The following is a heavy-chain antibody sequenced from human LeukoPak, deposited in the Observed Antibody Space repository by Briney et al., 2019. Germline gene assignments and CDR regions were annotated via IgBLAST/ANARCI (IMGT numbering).Heavy chain of an antibody. Sequence: GGSLRLSCAASGFTFSTHSMTWVRQAPGKGLEWVSSITSSSSYIYYADSVKGRFTISRDNAKSSLYLQMNSLRAEDTALYYCARHRTASDYWGQGTLVTVSS. CDR1: GFTFSTHS. D-gene: IGHD3-16*02. J-gene: IGHJ4*02. CDR2: ITSSSSYI. V-gene: IGHV3-21*01. CDR3: ARHRTASDY.